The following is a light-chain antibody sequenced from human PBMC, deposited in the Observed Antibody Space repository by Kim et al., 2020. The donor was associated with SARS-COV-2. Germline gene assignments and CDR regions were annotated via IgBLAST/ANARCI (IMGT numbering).Light chain of an antibody. Sequence: SASDGDSVTIACRASQGISTWLAWYQQRPGKAPKLLNYAASSLQSGVPSRFSGSGSGTDFTLTISSLQPEDFATYYCQQANSFPYTFGQGTKLEI. CDR2: AAS. V-gene: IGKV1-12*01. J-gene: IGKJ2*01. CDR3: QQANSFPYT. CDR1: QGISTW.